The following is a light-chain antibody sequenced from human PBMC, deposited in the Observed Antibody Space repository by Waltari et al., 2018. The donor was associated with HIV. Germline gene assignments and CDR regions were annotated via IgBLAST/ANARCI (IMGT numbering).Light chain of an antibody. Sequence: DTQMTQSPSTLSVSVGDRVHITCLASQSNSSWLAWYQQKPGKAPKLLIYKSSSLESGVPSRFSGSGSGTEFTLTISSLQPDDFATYYCQQYNSYSPYTFGQGTKLEIK. J-gene: IGKJ2*01. CDR3: QQYNSYSPYT. V-gene: IGKV1-5*03. CDR1: QSNSSW. CDR2: KSS.